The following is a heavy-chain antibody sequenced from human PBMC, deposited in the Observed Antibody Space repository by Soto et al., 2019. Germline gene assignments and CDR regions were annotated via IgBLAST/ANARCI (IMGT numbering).Heavy chain of an antibody. V-gene: IGHV1-69*01. CDR2: SIPIFGTA. J-gene: IGHJ6*02. D-gene: IGHD6-6*01. CDR1: GGTFSSYA. CDR3: ARIRVAARPDYYYGMDV. Sequence: QVQLVQSGAEVKKPGSSVKVSCKASGGTFSSYAISWVRQAPGQGLEWMGGSIPIFGTANYAQKFQGRVTITADESTSTAYMELSSLRSEDTAVNYCARIRVAARPDYYYGMDVWGQGTTVTVSS.